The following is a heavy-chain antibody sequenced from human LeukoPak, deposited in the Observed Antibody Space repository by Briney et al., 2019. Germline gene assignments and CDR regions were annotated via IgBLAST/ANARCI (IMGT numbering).Heavy chain of an antibody. D-gene: IGHD3-10*02. V-gene: IGHV3-7*01. J-gene: IGHJ4*02. CDR3: ARDMSEAACFDY. Sequence: GGSLRLSCAASGFIFTDYWMNWVRQAPGKGLEWVAMIKYDGIDKQYLDSVKGRFTISRDNAKNSLYLDMSSLRAEDTAMYYCARDMSEAACFDYWGQGTLVTVSS. CDR2: IKYDGIDK. CDR1: GFIFTDYW.